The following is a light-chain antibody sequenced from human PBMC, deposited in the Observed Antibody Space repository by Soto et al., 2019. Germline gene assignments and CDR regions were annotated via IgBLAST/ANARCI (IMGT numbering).Light chain of an antibody. CDR2: DVS. Sequence: QSALTQPASVSGSPGQSITISCTGTSSDVGGYNYVSWYQQHPGKAPKLMIYDVSTRPSGVSNRFSGSESANTASLTISGLPAEDEADYSCSSYTGSSTYVVFGGGTKLTVL. J-gene: IGLJ2*01. CDR1: SSDVGGYNY. CDR3: SSYTGSSTYVV. V-gene: IGLV2-14*01.